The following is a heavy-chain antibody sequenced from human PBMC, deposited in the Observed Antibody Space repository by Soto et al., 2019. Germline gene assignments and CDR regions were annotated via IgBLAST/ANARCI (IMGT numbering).Heavy chain of an antibody. CDR3: AREGLGARSYYYYGMDV. J-gene: IGHJ6*02. CDR1: GGSISSYY. Sequence: SETLSLTCTVSGGSISSYYWSWIRQPAGKGLEWIGRIYTSGSTNDNPSLKSRVTMSVDTSKNQFSLKLSCVTAADTAVYYCAREGLGARSYYYYGMDVWGQGTTVTVS. D-gene: IGHD3-16*01. V-gene: IGHV4-4*07. CDR2: IYTSGST.